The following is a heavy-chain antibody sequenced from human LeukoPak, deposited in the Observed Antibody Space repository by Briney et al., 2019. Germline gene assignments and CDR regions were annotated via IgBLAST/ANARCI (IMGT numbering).Heavy chain of an antibody. CDR1: GFTFSNYA. CDR2: IGAGGGST. J-gene: IGHJ4*02. V-gene: IGHV3-23*01. D-gene: IGHD1-26*01. Sequence: GGSLRLSCAASGFTFSNYAMHWVRQAPGKGLEWVSAIGAGGGSTYYADSVKGRFTISRDNSKNTLYLQMNNLRAEDTAVYYCAKEEVGATTFDYWGQGTLVTVSS. CDR3: AKEEVGATTFDY.